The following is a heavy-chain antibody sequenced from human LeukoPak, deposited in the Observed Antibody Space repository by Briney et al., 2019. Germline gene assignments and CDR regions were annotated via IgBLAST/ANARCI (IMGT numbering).Heavy chain of an antibody. CDR3: ARPRYCSGGSCYSYYLDY. CDR2: INPNSGGT. J-gene: IGHJ4*02. CDR1: GYTFTGYY. Sequence: ASVKVSCKASGYTFTGYYMHWVRQAPGQGLEWMGWINPNSGGTNYAQKFQGRVTMTRDTSISTAYMELSRLRSDDTAVYYCARPRYCSGGSCYSYYLDYWGQGTLVTVSS. V-gene: IGHV1-2*02. D-gene: IGHD2-15*01.